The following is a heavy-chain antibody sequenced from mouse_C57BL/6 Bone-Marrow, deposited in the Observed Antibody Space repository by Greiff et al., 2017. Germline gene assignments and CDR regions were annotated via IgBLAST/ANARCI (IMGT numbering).Heavy chain of an antibody. J-gene: IGHJ3*01. V-gene: IGHV14-4*01. CDR2: IDPENGDT. Sequence: VQLQQSGAELVRPGASVKLSCTASGFNIKDDYMHWVKQRPEQGLEWIGWIDPENGDTDYASKFQGKATITADTSSNTAYLQLSSLTSADTAVYYCTTFIYDGYYWFAYWGQGTLVTVSA. CDR1: GFNIKDDY. D-gene: IGHD2-3*01. CDR3: TTFIYDGYYWFAY.